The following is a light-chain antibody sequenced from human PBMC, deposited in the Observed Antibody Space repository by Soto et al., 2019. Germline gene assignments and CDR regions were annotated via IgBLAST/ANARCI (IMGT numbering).Light chain of an antibody. CDR3: CSYAGSYTYV. V-gene: IGLV2-11*01. CDR2: DVT. J-gene: IGLJ1*01. CDR1: GSDVGGYTY. Sequence: QSALTQPRSVSGSPGQSVTISCTGTGSDVGGYTYVSWYQQHPGKAPKVMIHDVTKRPSGVPDRFSGSKSGNTASLTISGLQDEDEADYYCCSYAGSYTYVFGTGTKLTVL.